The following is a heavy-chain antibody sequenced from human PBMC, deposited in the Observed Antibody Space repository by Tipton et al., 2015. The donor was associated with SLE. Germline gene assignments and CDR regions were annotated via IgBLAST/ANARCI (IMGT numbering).Heavy chain of an antibody. V-gene: IGHV1-2*02. Sequence: QLVQSGAEVKKPGASVKVSCNTSGYTFTDYYMHWVRQAPGQGLEWLGWINLNSAGTNYAQRFQDRVTMTRDTSINTAFMDPSGLRSDDTAVYFCAAGDWDLFEFWGQGTLITVS. J-gene: IGHJ4*02. CDR3: AAGDWDLFEF. CDR2: INLNSAGT. CDR1: GYTFTDYY. D-gene: IGHD3/OR15-3a*01.